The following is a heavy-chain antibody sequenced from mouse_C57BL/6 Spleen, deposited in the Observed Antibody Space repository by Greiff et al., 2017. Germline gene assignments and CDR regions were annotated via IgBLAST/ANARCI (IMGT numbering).Heavy chain of an antibody. Sequence: VQLKQSGPELVKPGASVKMSCKASGYTFTDYNMHWVKQSHGKGLEWIGYINPNNGGTSYNQKFKGKATLTVNKSSSTAYMELRSLTSEDSAVYNCAGGYYYGSSSHYAMDDWGQGTSVTVAS. J-gene: IGHJ4*01. D-gene: IGHD1-1*01. CDR3: AGGYYYGSSSHYAMDD. V-gene: IGHV1-22*01. CDR2: INPNNGGT. CDR1: GYTFTDYN.